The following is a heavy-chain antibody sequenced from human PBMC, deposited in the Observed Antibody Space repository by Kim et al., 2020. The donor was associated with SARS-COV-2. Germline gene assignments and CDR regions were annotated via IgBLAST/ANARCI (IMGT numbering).Heavy chain of an antibody. V-gene: IGHV3-15*01. CDR3: TTDLSYYYDSSGYYYFLYYYYGMDV. Sequence: GGSLRLSCAASGFTFSNAWMSWVRQAPGKGLEWVGRIKSKTDGGTTDYAAPVKGRFTISRDDSKNTLYLQMNSLKTEDTAVYYCTTDLSYYYDSSGYYYFLYYYYGMDVWGQGTTVTVSS. CDR1: GFTFSNAW. CDR2: IKSKTDGGTT. D-gene: IGHD3-22*01. J-gene: IGHJ6*02.